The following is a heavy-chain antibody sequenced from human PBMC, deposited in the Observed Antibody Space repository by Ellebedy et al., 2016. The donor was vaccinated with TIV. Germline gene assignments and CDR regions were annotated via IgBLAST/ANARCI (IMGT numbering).Heavy chain of an antibody. V-gene: IGHV1-18*01. CDR1: GYTFNIYA. CDR3: ARLMAGSVGALDV. CDR2: ISTHNGNT. Sequence: ASVKVSXXTSGYTFNIYAISWVRQAPGQGLEWMAWISTHNGNTNYAQKFQGRVTMTWDTSAATVFMEVNSLKVDDTAMYYCARLMAGSVGALDVWGQGTKVTVSS. D-gene: IGHD6-19*01. J-gene: IGHJ3*01.